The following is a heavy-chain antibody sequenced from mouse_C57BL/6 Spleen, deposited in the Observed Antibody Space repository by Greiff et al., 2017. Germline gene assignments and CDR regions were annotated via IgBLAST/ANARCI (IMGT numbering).Heavy chain of an antibody. Sequence: VQLQQSGPELVKPGASVKISCKASGYSFTDYNMNWVKQSNGKSLEWIGVINPNYGTTSYNQKFKGKATLTVDQSSSTAYMQLNSLTSEDSAVDYCASPTTVVEDWFAYWGQGTLVTVSA. J-gene: IGHJ3*01. CDR1: GYSFTDYN. CDR2: INPNYGTT. CDR3: ASPTTVVEDWFAY. D-gene: IGHD1-1*01. V-gene: IGHV1-39*01.